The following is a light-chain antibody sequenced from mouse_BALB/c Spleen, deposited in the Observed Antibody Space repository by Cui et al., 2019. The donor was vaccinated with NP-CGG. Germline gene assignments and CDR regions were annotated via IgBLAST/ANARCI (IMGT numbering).Light chain of an antibody. Sequence: DIQITQSPVSLSSSVGETVTITCRASENIYSYLAWYQQKQGKSTQLLVYNAKTLTEGVPSRFSGSGSGTQFSLKINSLQPEDFGGYYCQHHYGTPLTFGAGNKLELK. CDR3: QHHYGTPLT. V-gene: IGKV12-44*01. CDR2: NAK. CDR1: ENIYSY. J-gene: IGKJ5*01.